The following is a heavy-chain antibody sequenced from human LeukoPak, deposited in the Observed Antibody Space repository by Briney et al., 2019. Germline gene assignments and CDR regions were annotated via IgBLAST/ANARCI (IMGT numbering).Heavy chain of an antibody. CDR1: GGSISSYY. D-gene: IGHD1-26*01. CDR3: ARARVVGATSPFDY. J-gene: IGHJ4*02. Sequence: SETLSLTCTVSGGSISSYYWSWIRQPPGKGLEWIGYIYYSGSTNYNPSLKSRVTMSVDTSKNQFSLKLSSVTAADTAVYYCARARVVGATSPFDYWGQGTLVTVSS. V-gene: IGHV4-59*12. CDR2: IYYSGST.